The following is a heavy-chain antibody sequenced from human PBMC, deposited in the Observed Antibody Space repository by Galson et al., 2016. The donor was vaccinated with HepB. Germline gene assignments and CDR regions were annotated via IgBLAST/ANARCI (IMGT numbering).Heavy chain of an antibody. Sequence: SLRLSCAAYGLPVSNDYMSWVRQAPGKGLKWVSVSYGDGRTYYAESVKGRFTISRDTSKNTVFLQMNSLRGEDTAVYYCARDPGFRNVMDVWGQGTTVTV. D-gene: IGHD1-1*01. CDR3: ARDPGFRNVMDV. CDR1: GLPVSNDY. J-gene: IGHJ6*02. V-gene: IGHV3-53*01. CDR2: SYGDGRT.